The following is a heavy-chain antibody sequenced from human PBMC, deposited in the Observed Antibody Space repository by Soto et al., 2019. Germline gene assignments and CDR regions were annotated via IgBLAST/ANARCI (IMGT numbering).Heavy chain of an antibody. CDR1: GFTFSSYW. CDR2: IKQDGSEK. CDR3: ARCDLDY. D-gene: IGHD2-21*01. J-gene: IGHJ4*02. Sequence: ESGGGLVQPGGSLRLSCAASGFTFSSYWMNWDRQAPGKGLEWVANIKQDGSEKYYVDSVKGRFTIARDNAKSSLYLQLNSLRDEDTAVCYCARCDLDYWGQGPLGTVSS. V-gene: IGHV3-7*03.